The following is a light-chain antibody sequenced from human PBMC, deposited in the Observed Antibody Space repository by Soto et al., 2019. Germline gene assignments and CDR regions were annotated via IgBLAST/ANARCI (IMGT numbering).Light chain of an antibody. V-gene: IGLV2-14*01. CDR3: RSYAGNSNWV. CDR1: SSDVGGYNH. J-gene: IGLJ3*02. Sequence: QSALTHPASVSGSPGQSITISCTGTSSDVGGYNHVSWYQIHPGKAPKLIIYEVTSRPSGVSYRFSGSKSGNSASLTISGLQAEDEADYYCRSYAGNSNWVFGGGTKVTVL. CDR2: EVT.